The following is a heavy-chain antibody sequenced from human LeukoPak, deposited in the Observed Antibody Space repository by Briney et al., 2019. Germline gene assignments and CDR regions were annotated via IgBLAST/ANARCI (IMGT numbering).Heavy chain of an antibody. CDR3: AKKDNGNYFNFDY. D-gene: IGHD2/OR15-2a*01. V-gene: IGHV3-66*01. CDR1: GFTFSIYA. CDR2: IYSGGNT. J-gene: IGHJ4*02. Sequence: PGGSLRLSCVASGFTFSIYAMNWVRQAPGKGLEWVSVIYSGGNTYYADSVKGRFTISRDNSKNTLYLQMNSLRAEDTAVYYCAKKDNGNYFNFDYWGQGTLVTVSS.